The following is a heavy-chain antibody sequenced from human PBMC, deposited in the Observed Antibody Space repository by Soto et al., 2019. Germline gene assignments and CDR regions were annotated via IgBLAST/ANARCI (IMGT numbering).Heavy chain of an antibody. Sequence: QVQLQESAQGLVKPSQTLSLTCTVSGGSISSGGYYWSWIRQHPGKGLEWIGYIYYSGSTYYNPSLKSRVTISVDTSKNQFSLKLSSVTAADTAVYYCARRSSIVAKDRVDYWGQGTLVTVSS. CDR1: GGSISSGGYY. D-gene: IGHD2-15*01. CDR2: IYYSGST. J-gene: IGHJ4*02. CDR3: ARRSSIVAKDRVDY. V-gene: IGHV4-31*03.